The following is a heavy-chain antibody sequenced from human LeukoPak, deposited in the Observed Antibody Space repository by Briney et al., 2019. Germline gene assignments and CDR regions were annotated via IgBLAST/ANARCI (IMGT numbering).Heavy chain of an antibody. J-gene: IGHJ5*02. Sequence: GAPVKVSCKASGYTFTGYYMHWVRQAPGQGLEWMGWINPNSGGTNYAQKFQGRVTMTRDTSISTAYMELSRLRSDDTAVYYCARLSYDSSGYYNWFDPWGQGTLVTVSS. V-gene: IGHV1-2*02. CDR1: GYTFTGYY. CDR2: INPNSGGT. CDR3: ARLSYDSSGYYNWFDP. D-gene: IGHD3-22*01.